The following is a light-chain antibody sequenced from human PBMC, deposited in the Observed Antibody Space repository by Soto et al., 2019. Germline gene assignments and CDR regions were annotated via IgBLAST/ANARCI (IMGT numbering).Light chain of an antibody. J-gene: IGLJ1*01. Sequence: QSALTQPASVSGSPGQSIAVSCTCTSGNVGGYDYVSWYQQHPDKAPKLMIYEVTKRPSWVSNRFPGSKSGNTASLTISGLQPEDEADYYCSSHTSGSTRVFGSGTKVTV. CDR2: EVT. CDR3: SSHTSGSTRV. V-gene: IGLV2-14*01. CDR1: SGNVGGYDY.